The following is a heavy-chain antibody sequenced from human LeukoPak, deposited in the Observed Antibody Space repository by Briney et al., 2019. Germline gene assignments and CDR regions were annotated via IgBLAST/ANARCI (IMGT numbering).Heavy chain of an antibody. CDR1: GGSISSHY. J-gene: IGHJ6*03. Sequence: PSETLSLTCTVSGGSISSHYWSWIRQPPGKGLEWIGYIYYSGSTNYNSSLKSRVTISVDTSKNQFSLKLSSVTAADTAVYYCARAFSGYDYDYYYYYYMDVWGKGTTVTVSS. V-gene: IGHV4-59*11. D-gene: IGHD5-12*01. CDR2: IYYSGST. CDR3: ARAFSGYDYDYYYYYYMDV.